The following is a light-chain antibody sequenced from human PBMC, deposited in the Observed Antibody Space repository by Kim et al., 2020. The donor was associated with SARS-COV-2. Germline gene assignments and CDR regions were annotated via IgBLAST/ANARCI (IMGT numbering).Light chain of an antibody. CDR2: DAN. J-gene: IGLJ1*01. Sequence: GHSVTISCNGSSSYVGGDNFVSWYQQHPGNVPKVIIYDANERPSGVPDGFSGSKSGNTASLTVSGLQAEDEADYYCSSYTDYDTYVFGTGTKVTVL. V-gene: IGLV2-11*03. CDR1: SSYVGGDNF. CDR3: SSYTDYDTYV.